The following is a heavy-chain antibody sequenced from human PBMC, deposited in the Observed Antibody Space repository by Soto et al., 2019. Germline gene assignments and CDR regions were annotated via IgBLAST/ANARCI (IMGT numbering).Heavy chain of an antibody. D-gene: IGHD6-13*01. CDR2: ISAYNGNT. V-gene: IGHV1-18*01. Sequence: QVQLVQSGAEVKKPGASVKVSCKASGYTFTSYGISWVRQAPGHGLEWMGWISAYNGNTNYPQKLQGRVTMTTDTSTSTAYMELRSLRSDDTAVYYCARGAAAGIWTGRFDYWGQGTLVTVSS. CDR1: GYTFTSYG. J-gene: IGHJ4*02. CDR3: ARGAAAGIWTGRFDY.